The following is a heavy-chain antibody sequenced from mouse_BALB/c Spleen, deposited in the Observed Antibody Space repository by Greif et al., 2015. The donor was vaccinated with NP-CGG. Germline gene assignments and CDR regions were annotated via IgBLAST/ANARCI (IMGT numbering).Heavy chain of an antibody. V-gene: IGHV2-9*02. J-gene: IGHJ4*01. CDR2: IWAGGST. CDR1: GFSLTSYG. CDR3: AREDGNYVGAMDY. Sequence: VQGVESGPGLVAPSQSLSFTCTVSGFSLTSYGVHWVRQPPGKGLEWLGVIWAGGSTKYNSALTSRLSISKDNSKSXVFLKMNSLQTDDTAMYYCAREDGNYVGAMDYLGQGTSVTVSS. D-gene: IGHD2-1*01.